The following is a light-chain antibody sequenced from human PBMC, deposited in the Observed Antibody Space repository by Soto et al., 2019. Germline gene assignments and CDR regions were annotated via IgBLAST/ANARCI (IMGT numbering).Light chain of an antibody. Sequence: IQLPQSPSFLSASVGDRVTITCRASQGISSYLAWYQQKLGKAPKLLIYDASTLQSGVPSRFSGSGSGTEFTLTISSLQPEDFATYYCQQSYSTPITFGQGTRLEIK. V-gene: IGKV1-9*01. CDR2: DAS. J-gene: IGKJ5*01. CDR3: QQSYSTPIT. CDR1: QGISSY.